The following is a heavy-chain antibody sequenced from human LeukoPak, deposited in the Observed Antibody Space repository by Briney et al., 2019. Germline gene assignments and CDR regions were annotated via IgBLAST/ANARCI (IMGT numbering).Heavy chain of an antibody. CDR2: IIPILGIA. D-gene: IGHD3-16*01. J-gene: IGHJ5*02. CDR3: ARAPTFLGGFDP. Sequence: LVKVSCKASGGTFSSYTISWVRQAPGQGLEWMGRIIPILGIANYAQKFQGRVTITADKSTSTAYMELSSLRSEDTAVYYCARAPTFLGGFDPWGQGTLVTVSS. V-gene: IGHV1-69*02. CDR1: GGTFSSYT.